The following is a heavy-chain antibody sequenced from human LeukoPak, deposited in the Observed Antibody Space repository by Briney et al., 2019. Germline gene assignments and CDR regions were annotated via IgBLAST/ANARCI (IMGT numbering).Heavy chain of an antibody. D-gene: IGHD3-22*01. CDR2: ISGSGGST. CDR3: AKSSYYDSSGYYGRTIFDY. Sequence: GGSLRLSCAASGFTFSSYAMSWVRQAPGKGLEWVSAISGSGGSTYYADSVKGRFTISRDNSKNTLYLQMNSLRAEDTAVYYCAKSSYYDSSGYYGRTIFDYWDQGTLVTVSS. V-gene: IGHV3-23*01. J-gene: IGHJ4*02. CDR1: GFTFSSYA.